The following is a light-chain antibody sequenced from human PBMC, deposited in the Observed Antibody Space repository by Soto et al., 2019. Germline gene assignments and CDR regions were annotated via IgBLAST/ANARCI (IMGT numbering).Light chain of an antibody. CDR1: QSISDT. CDR3: QQYNNWPWT. J-gene: IGKJ1*01. Sequence: EIVMTQSPATLSVSPGGRATLSCRASQSISDTLAWYQQKPGQAPRLLIHGASTRATGFPARFSGSGSGTDLTITISSLQSEDCEVYYCQQYNNWPWTFGQGTKVDI. CDR2: GAS. V-gene: IGKV3-15*01.